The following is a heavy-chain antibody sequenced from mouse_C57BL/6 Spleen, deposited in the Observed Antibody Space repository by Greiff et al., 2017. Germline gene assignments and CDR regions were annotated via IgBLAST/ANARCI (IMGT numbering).Heavy chain of an antibody. Sequence: VQLQQSGAELAKPGASVKLSCKASGYSFTSYWMHWVKQRPGQGLEWIGYINPSSGYTTYNQKFKDKATLTADKSSSTAYMQLSSMTYEDSAVYYCARSYDSYAMDYWGQGTSVTVSS. J-gene: IGHJ4*01. CDR2: INPSSGYT. D-gene: IGHD2-4*01. CDR3: ARSYDSYAMDY. CDR1: GYSFTSYW. V-gene: IGHV1-7*01.